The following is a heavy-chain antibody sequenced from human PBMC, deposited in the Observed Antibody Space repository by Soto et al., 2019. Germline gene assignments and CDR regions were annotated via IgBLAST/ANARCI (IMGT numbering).Heavy chain of an antibody. V-gene: IGHV1-46*01. CDR3: ARRGYSSSWYYYYYYGMDV. CDR2: INPSGGST. Sequence: GASVKVSSKASGYTLTSCYLRWVQQAPGQGLEWMGIINPSGGSTSYAQKFQGRVTMTRDTSTSTVYMELSSLRSEDTAVYYCARRGYSSSWYYYYYYGMDVWGQGTTVTVSS. J-gene: IGHJ6*02. CDR1: GYTLTSCY. D-gene: IGHD6-13*01.